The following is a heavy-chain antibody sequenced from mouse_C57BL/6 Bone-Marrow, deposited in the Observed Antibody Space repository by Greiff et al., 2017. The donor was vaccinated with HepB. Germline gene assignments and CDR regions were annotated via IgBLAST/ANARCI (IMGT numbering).Heavy chain of an antibody. CDR3: ASSYYSNYAGDAMDY. V-gene: IGHV1-19*01. J-gene: IGHJ4*01. D-gene: IGHD2-5*01. Sequence: EVQLKESGPVLVKPGASVKMSCKASGYTFTDYYMNWVKQSHGKSLEWIGVINPYNGGTSYNQKFKGKATLTVDKSSSTAYMELNSLTSEDSAVYYCASSYYSNYAGDAMDYWGQGTSVTVSS. CDR1: GYTFTDYY. CDR2: INPYNGGT.